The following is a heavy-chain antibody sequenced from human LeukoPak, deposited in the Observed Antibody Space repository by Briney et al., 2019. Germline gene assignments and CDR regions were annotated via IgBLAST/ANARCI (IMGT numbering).Heavy chain of an antibody. J-gene: IGHJ2*01. V-gene: IGHV4-59*01. CDR3: ARGAAAGSYWYFDL. CDR1: GGSISSYY. D-gene: IGHD6-13*01. CDR2: IYYSGST. Sequence: PSETLSLTCTVSGGSISSYYSSWIRQPPGKGLEWIGYIYYSGSTNYNPSLKSRITISVDTSKNQFSLKLSSVTAADTAVYYCARGAAAGSYWYFDLWGRGTLVTVSS.